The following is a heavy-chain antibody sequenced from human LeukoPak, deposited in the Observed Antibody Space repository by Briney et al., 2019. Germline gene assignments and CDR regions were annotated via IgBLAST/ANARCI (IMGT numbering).Heavy chain of an antibody. J-gene: IGHJ6*03. CDR1: GGSISSGSYY. CDR2: IYTSGST. Sequence: SETLSLTCTVSGGSISSGSYYWSWIRQPAGKGLEWIGRIYTSGSTNYNPSLKSRVTISVDTSKNQFSLKLSSVTAADTAVYYCAQWGNNMDVWGKGTTVTVSS. V-gene: IGHV4-61*02. D-gene: IGHD3-16*01. CDR3: AQWGNNMDV.